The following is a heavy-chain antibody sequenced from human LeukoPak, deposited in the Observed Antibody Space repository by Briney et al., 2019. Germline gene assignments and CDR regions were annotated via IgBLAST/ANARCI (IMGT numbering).Heavy chain of an antibody. V-gene: IGHV3-21*01. J-gene: IGHJ5*02. CDR2: ISSSSSYI. D-gene: IGHD1-26*01. CDR3: AQVNFQLLVGWFDP. Sequence: GGSLRLSCAASGFTFGNYSMTWVRQAPGKGLEWISSISSSSSYIHYADSVKGRFTISRDNAKNSLYLQMNSLRAEDTAVYFCAQVNFQLLVGWFDPWGQGTLVTVSS. CDR1: GFTFGNYS.